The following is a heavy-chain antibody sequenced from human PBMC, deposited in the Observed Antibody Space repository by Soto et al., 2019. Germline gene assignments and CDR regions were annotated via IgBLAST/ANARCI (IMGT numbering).Heavy chain of an antibody. Sequence: GGSLRLSCAASGFTFSSYWMSWVRQAPGKGLEWVANIKQDGSEKYYVDSVKGRFTISRDDAKNSLYLQMNSLRAEDTAVYYCARGTPPTWIQLWSFDYWGQGTLVTVSS. CDR3: ARGTPPTWIQLWSFDY. V-gene: IGHV3-7*01. CDR1: GFTFSSYW. D-gene: IGHD5-18*01. J-gene: IGHJ4*02. CDR2: IKQDGSEK.